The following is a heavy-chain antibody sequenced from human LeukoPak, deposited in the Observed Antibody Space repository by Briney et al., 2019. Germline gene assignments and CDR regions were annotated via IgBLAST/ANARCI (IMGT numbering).Heavy chain of an antibody. CDR2: IYYSGST. J-gene: IGHJ1*01. CDR3: ARAGGWYGGEYFQH. Sequence: TSETLSLTCTVSGGSISSGSYYWSWIRQPPGKGLEWIGYIYYSGSTNYNPSLKSRVTISVDTSKNQFSLKLSSVTAADTAVYYCARAGGWYGGEYFQHWGQGTLVTVSS. D-gene: IGHD6-19*01. CDR1: GGSISSGSYY. V-gene: IGHV4-61*01.